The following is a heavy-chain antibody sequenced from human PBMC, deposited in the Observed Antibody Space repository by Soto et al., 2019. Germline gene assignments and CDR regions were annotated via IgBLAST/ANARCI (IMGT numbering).Heavy chain of an antibody. D-gene: IGHD3-3*01. V-gene: IGHV3-23*01. J-gene: IGHJ4*02. Sequence: GGSLRLSCAASGVTFSSYAMSWVRLAPGKGLEWVSASSGSGGSTYYADSVKGRFTISRDNSKNTLYLQMNSLRAEDTARYYCATFYDFWSDPLTFYYWGQGTLVTVSS. CDR2: SSGSGGST. CDR3: ATFYDFWSDPLTFYY. CDR1: GVTFSSYA.